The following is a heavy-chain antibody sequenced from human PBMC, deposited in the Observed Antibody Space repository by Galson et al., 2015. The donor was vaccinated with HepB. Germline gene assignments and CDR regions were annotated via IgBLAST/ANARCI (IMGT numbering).Heavy chain of an antibody. CDR1: GFTFSSYG. V-gene: IGHV3-30*18. J-gene: IGHJ4*02. D-gene: IGHD3-3*01. Sequence: SLRLSCAASGFTFSSYGMHWVRQAPGKGLEWVAVISYDGSNKYYADSVKGRFTISRDNSKNTLYLQMNSLRAEDTAVYYCAKDSNYDFWSGYQSSFDYWGQGTLVTVSS. CDR3: AKDSNYDFWSGYQSSFDY. CDR2: ISYDGSNK.